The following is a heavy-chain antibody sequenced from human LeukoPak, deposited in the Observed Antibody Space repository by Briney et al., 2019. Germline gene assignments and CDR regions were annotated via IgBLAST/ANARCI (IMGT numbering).Heavy chain of an antibody. CDR2: IHYTGTA. D-gene: IGHD2-15*01. V-gene: IGHV4-59*08. CDR3: ARQAYCSGGNCYPFGY. J-gene: IGHJ4*02. Sequence: SETLSLTCTVSGGPISGYYWSWIRQPPGKGLEWIGFIHYTGTASYNLSLKSRVTISLDTSKNQFSLRLSFMTAADTAVYYCARQAYCSGGNCYPFGYWGQGTLVTVSS. CDR1: GGPISGYY.